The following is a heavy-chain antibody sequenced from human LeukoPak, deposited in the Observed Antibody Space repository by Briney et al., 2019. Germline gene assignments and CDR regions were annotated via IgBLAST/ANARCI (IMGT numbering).Heavy chain of an antibody. Sequence: GGSLRLSCAASGFTFSTYEMNWVRQAPGKGLEWVSSISSSSSYIYYVDSVKGRFTISRDNAKNSLYLQMNSLRAEDTAVYYCARVKYYYGSGSFDYWGQGTLVTVSP. CDR2: ISSSSSYI. J-gene: IGHJ4*02. CDR1: GFTFSTYE. D-gene: IGHD3-10*01. CDR3: ARVKYYYGSGSFDY. V-gene: IGHV3-21*01.